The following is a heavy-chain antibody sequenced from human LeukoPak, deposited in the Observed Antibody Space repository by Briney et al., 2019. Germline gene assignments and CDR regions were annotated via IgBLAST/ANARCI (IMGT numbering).Heavy chain of an antibody. V-gene: IGHV4-34*01. Sequence: MTSETLSLTSAVYGGSFSGYYWSWIRQPPGKGMEWIGEINHSGSTNYNPSLKSRVTISVDTSKNQFSLKLSSVTAADTAVYYCARGLSFTVVSYYYYGMDVWGQGTTVTVSS. CDR3: ARGLSFTVVSYYYYGMDV. CDR1: GGSFSGYY. J-gene: IGHJ6*02. D-gene: IGHD4-23*01. CDR2: INHSGST.